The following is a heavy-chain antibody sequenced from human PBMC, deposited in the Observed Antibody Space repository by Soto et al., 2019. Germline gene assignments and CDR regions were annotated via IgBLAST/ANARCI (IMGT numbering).Heavy chain of an antibody. V-gene: IGHV1-8*01. CDR1: GYAFTNND. D-gene: IGHD2-15*01. Sequence: ASVKVYFKASGYAFTNNDINLVRQAPGQGLEWIGWMNTNTNTTDSAEVFEGRVSLTWDTSISTAYMQLNSLKIDDTAVYYCAREVVETSSLWLDTWGQGTLVTVSS. CDR2: MNTNTNTT. CDR3: AREVVETSSLWLDT. J-gene: IGHJ5*02.